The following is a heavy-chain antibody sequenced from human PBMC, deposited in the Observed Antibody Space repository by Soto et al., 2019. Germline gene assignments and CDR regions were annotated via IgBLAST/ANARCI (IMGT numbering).Heavy chain of an antibody. CDR3: ARAIAAGVDY. Sequence: PGGSLLLSCAASGFTFSDYYMSWIRQAPGKGLEWVSYISSSSSYTNYADSVKGRFTISRDNAKNSLYLQMNSLRAEDTAVYYCARAIAAGVDYWGQGTLVTVSS. V-gene: IGHV3-11*06. CDR2: ISSSSSYT. CDR1: GFTFSDYY. D-gene: IGHD6-25*01. J-gene: IGHJ4*02.